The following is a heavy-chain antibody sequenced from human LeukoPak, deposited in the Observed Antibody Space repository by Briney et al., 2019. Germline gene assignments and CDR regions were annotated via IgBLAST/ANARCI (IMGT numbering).Heavy chain of an antibody. CDR3: ARNVGTAVTGGRYFDT. V-gene: IGHV4-59*01. CDR1: GGSIRSYF. CDR2: IHYSGGT. J-gene: IGHJ4*02. D-gene: IGHD4-17*01. Sequence: SETLSLTCTVSGGSIRSYFWSWIRQPPGKGLEWIGYIHYSGGTNYNPSLKSRVTISLDTSKNQFSLNLSSVAAADTAVYYCARNVGTAVTGGRYFDTWGQGTLVPVSS.